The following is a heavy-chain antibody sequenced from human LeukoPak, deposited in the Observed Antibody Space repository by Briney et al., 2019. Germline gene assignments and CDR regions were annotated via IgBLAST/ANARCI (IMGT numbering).Heavy chain of an antibody. D-gene: IGHD4-17*01. Sequence: GGSLRLSCAASGFTFSSYSMNWVRQAPGKGLKWVSSISSSSSYIYYADSVKGRFTISRDNAKNSLYLQMNSLRAEDTAVYYCARTMTTVNWFDPWGQGTLVTVSS. J-gene: IGHJ5*02. CDR1: GFTFSSYS. CDR3: ARTMTTVNWFDP. CDR2: ISSSSSYI. V-gene: IGHV3-21*01.